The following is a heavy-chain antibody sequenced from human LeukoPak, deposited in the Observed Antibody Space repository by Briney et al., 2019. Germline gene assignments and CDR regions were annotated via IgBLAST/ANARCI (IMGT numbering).Heavy chain of an antibody. CDR1: GFTFSSYA. Sequence: GGSLRLSCAASGFTFSSYAMYWVRQAPGKGLEWVSAITGSGGSTYYADSVKGRFTISRDNPKNTLYLQMNSLRGEDTAVYYRVARVVKAATDIPYWGQGTLVTVSS. CDR3: VARVVKAATDIPY. D-gene: IGHD2-15*01. CDR2: ITGSGGST. J-gene: IGHJ4*02. V-gene: IGHV3-23*01.